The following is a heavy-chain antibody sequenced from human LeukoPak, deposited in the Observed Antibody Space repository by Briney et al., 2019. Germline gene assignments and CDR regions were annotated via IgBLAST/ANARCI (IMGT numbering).Heavy chain of an antibody. Sequence: PSETLSLTCAVYGGSFSGYYWSWIRQPPGKGLEWIGEINHSGTTNYNPSLKSRVTISVDTSKNQFSLKLSSVTAADTAVYYCARRMVVTAIQTPYYFDYWGQGTLVTVSS. V-gene: IGHV4-34*01. CDR1: GGSFSGYY. CDR2: INHSGTT. D-gene: IGHD2-21*02. J-gene: IGHJ4*02. CDR3: ARRMVVTAIQTPYYFDY.